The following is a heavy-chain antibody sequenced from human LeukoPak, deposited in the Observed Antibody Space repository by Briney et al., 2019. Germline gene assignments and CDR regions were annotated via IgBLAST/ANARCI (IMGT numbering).Heavy chain of an antibody. J-gene: IGHJ4*02. CDR2: INHSGST. D-gene: IGHD3-22*01. V-gene: IGHV4-34*01. CDR3: ARHENLAGWLMYFDD. Sequence: PSETLSLTCAVYGGSFSGYYWSWIRQPPGKGLEWIGEINHSGSTNYNPSLKSRVTISVDTSKNQFSLKLGSVTAADTAVYYCARHENLAGWLMYFDDWGQGTLVTVSS. CDR1: GGSFSGYY.